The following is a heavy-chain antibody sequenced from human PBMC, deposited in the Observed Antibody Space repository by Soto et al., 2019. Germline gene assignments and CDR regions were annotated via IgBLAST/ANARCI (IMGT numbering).Heavy chain of an antibody. CDR1: GFTFSSYS. V-gene: IGHV3-21*01. Sequence: EVQLVASGGGLVRPGGSLRLSCAASGFTFSSYSMNWLRQAPGKGLEWVSSIATTSEYIFYAESVKGRFTISRDNAENSLYLQMSSLRGEDTAVYYCARVHDSTTHPLFYMEVWGQGTTVTVSS. D-gene: IGHD3-22*01. CDR2: IATTSEYI. J-gene: IGHJ6*03. CDR3: ARVHDSTTHPLFYMEV.